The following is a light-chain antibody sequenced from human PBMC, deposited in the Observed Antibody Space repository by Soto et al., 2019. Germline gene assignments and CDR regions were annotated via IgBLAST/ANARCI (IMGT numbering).Light chain of an antibody. CDR1: QRISTW. J-gene: IGKJ4*01. V-gene: IGKV1-12*01. Sequence: DIQMTQSPSFVSASVGDGVTITCRASQRISTWLAWYQQKPGKVPKLLIYAASTSQSGVPSRFRGSGSGTDFTLTISSLQTDDFATYYCQQANTFPLTFGGGTKVEIK. CDR2: AAS. CDR3: QQANTFPLT.